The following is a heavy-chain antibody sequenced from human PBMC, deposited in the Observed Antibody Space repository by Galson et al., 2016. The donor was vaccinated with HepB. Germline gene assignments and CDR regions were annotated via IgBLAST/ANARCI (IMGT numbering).Heavy chain of an antibody. D-gene: IGHD3-22*01. V-gene: IGHV3-33*01. Sequence: SLRLSCAASGFSFSDYAMQWVRQAPGKGLEWVAVIWYDGINKYYEDSVKGRFTISRDNSENTLYLQMNSLRAEDTAMYYCARGDSRGSYYFDYWGQGTLVTVS. CDR3: ARGDSRGSYYFDY. CDR2: IWYDGINK. CDR1: GFSFSDYA. J-gene: IGHJ4*02.